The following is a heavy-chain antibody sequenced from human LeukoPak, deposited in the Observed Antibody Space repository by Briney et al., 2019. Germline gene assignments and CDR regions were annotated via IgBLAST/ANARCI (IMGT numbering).Heavy chain of an antibody. V-gene: IGHV3-23*01. D-gene: IGHD1-7*01. J-gene: IGHJ3*02. CDR2: ISGSGGST. Sequence: PGGSLRLSCAASGFTFSSYAMSWVRQAPGKGLEWVSAISGSGGSTYYADSVKGRFTISRDNTKNTLYLQMNSLRAEDTAVYYCAKFLELLYDAFGIWGQGTMVTVSS. CDR3: AKFLELLYDAFGI. CDR1: GFTFSSYA.